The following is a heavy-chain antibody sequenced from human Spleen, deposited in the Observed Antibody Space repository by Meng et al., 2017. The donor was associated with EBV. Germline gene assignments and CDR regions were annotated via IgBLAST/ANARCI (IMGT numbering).Heavy chain of an antibody. J-gene: IGHJ4*02. Sequence: QVQLQQWGAGRLKPSXXXXLTXXVYGGSFSGYYWSWIRQPPGRGLEWIGEIDHSGSTNYNPSLKSRVTISVDTSKDQFSLNLNSVTAADTAVYYCARGSYCSGGVCFHYWGQGTLVTVSS. CDR3: ARGSYCSGGVCFHY. V-gene: IGHV4-34*01. D-gene: IGHD2-8*02. CDR1: GGSFSGYY. CDR2: IDHSGST.